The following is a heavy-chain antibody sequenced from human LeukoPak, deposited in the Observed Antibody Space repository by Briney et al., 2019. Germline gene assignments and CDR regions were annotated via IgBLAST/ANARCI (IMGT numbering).Heavy chain of an antibody. J-gene: IGHJ4*02. CDR2: INPNSGGT. D-gene: IGHD3-10*01. CDR1: GYTFTGYY. CDR3: AIHYYGSGCIDY. Sequence: ASVKVSCKASGYTFTGYYMHWVRQAPGQGLEWMGWINPNSGGTNYAQKFQGRVTMTRDTSISTAYMELSRLRSDDTAVYYYAIHYYGSGCIDYWGQGTLVSVSS. V-gene: IGHV1-2*02.